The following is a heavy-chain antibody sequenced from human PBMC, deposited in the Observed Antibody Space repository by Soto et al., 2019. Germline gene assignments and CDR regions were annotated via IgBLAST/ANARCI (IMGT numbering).Heavy chain of an antibody. CDR2: ISAYNGDT. CDR1: GYTFTSYG. D-gene: IGHD5-12*01. CDR3: ARGSWLRGDYFDY. Sequence: ASVKVSCKASGYTFTSYGVTWVRQAPGQGLEWMGWISAYNGDTNYAQKLQGTVTMTTDTSTRTAYMELRSLRSDDTAVYYCARGSWLRGDYFDYWGKGTLVTVSS. V-gene: IGHV1-18*04. J-gene: IGHJ4*02.